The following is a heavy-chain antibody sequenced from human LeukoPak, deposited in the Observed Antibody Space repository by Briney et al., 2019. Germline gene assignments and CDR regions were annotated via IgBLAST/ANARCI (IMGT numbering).Heavy chain of an antibody. CDR3: ARIQPQGYFFDY. J-gene: IGHJ4*02. V-gene: IGHV5-51*01. CDR1: GYRFTNYW. CDR2: IYPGNSDT. Sequence: GESLKISSKGSGYRFTNYWIGWVRQMPGKGLEWMGIIYPGNSDTRYSPSFQGQVTISADKSISTAYLQWSSLKASDTAIYYCARIQPQGYFFDYWGLGTLVTVSS. D-gene: IGHD1-1*01.